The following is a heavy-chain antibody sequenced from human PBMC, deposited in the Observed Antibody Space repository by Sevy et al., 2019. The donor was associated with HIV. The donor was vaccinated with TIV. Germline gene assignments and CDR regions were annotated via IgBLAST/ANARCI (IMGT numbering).Heavy chain of an antibody. CDR1: GFTFSKYS. Sequence: GGSLRLSCAASGFTFSKYSMSWVRQPPGKGLEWVSTLSFGCGEINYADSVKGRFTISRDNSKSSVYLQMNNLRPEDTAVYYCAREGYTKPYDYWGQGTLVTVSS. CDR3: AREGYTKPYDY. V-gene: IGHV3-23*01. CDR2: LSFGCGEI. J-gene: IGHJ4*02. D-gene: IGHD6-13*01.